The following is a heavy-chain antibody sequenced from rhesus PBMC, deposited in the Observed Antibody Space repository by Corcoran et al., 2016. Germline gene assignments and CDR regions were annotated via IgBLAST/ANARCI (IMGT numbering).Heavy chain of an antibody. Sequence: QVQLQESGPGVVKPSETRSLTCAVSGGSISDSHRWSRIHQPPGKGMDWIGHIYGSSTSTKYNPSHKSRITISKVTSKNQFSVKLVSVAAADTAGYYCARVLAGDWGQGVLVTVSS. D-gene: IGHD6-25*01. V-gene: IGHV4S10*01. J-gene: IGHJ4*01. CDR2: IYGSSTST. CDR1: GGSISDSHR. CDR3: ARVLAGD.